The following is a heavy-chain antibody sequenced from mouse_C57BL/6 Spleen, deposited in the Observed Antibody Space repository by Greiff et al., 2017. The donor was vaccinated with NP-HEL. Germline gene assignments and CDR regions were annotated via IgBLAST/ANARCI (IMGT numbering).Heavy chain of an antibody. J-gene: IGHJ2*01. CDR2: ISDGGSYT. V-gene: IGHV5-4*01. CDR1: GFTFSSYA. Sequence: EVQRVESGGGLVKPGGSLKLSCAASGFTFSSYAMSWVRQTPEKRLEWVATISDGGSYTYYPDNVKGRFTISRDNAKNNLYLQMSHLKSENTAMYYCARDGYYYGIYYFDYWGQGTTLTVSS. D-gene: IGHD1-1*01. CDR3: ARDGYYYGIYYFDY.